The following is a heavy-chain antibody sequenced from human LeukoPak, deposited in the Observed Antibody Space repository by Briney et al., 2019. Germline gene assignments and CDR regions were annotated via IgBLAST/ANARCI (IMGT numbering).Heavy chain of an antibody. CDR3: ARHYYGSGSYYNLSPLDY. CDR1: GFTFSDYY. J-gene: IGHJ4*02. Sequence: GPLRLSCAASGFTFSDYYMSWVRQPPGKGLEWIGEINHSGSTNYNPSLKSRVTISIDTSRNQFSLKLSSVTAADTAVYYCARHYYGSGSYYNLSPLDYWGQGTLVTVSS. D-gene: IGHD3-10*01. CDR2: INHSGST. V-gene: IGHV4-34*01.